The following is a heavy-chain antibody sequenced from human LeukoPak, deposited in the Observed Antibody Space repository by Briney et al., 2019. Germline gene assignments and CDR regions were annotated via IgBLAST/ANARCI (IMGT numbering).Heavy chain of an antibody. CDR1: GFTVSSNY. V-gene: IGHV3-66*01. CDR3: ARDAIVREIWGTYYYFDY. J-gene: IGHJ4*02. Sequence: PGGSLRLSCAASGFTVSSNYMSWVRQAPGRGLEWVSVIYSGGSTYYADSVKGRFTISRDNSKNTLYLQMNSLRAEDTAVYYCARDAIVREIWGTYYYFDYWGQGTLVTVSS. D-gene: IGHD3-16*01. CDR2: IYSGGST.